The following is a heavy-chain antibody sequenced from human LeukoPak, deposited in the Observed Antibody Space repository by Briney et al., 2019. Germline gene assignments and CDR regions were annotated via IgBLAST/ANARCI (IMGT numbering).Heavy chain of an antibody. CDR2: ISTYNGNT. D-gene: IGHD3-10*01. CDR3: ARDLVRGVRRPWFDP. CDR1: GYKFTSFS. Sequence: ASVTVSCKASGYKFTSFSINWVRQAPGQGLEWMGWISTYNGNTNYAQKLQGRVTMTTDTSTRTAYMELRSLRSDDTAVYYCARDLVRGVRRPWFDPWGQGTLVTVSS. V-gene: IGHV1-18*01. J-gene: IGHJ5*02.